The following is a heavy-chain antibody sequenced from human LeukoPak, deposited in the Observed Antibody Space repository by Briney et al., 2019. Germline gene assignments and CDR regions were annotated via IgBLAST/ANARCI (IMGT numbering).Heavy chain of an antibody. V-gene: IGHV3-23*01. J-gene: IGHJ5*02. Sequence: GGSLRLSCAASGFTFSSYAMSWVRQAPGKGLEWVSAISGSGGSTYYADSVKGRFTISRDNSKNTLYLQMNSLRAEDTAVYYCAKDEVCNWNEAGWFDPWGQGTLVTVSS. CDR2: ISGSGGST. CDR1: GFTFSSYA. D-gene: IGHD1-1*01. CDR3: AKDEVCNWNEAGWFDP.